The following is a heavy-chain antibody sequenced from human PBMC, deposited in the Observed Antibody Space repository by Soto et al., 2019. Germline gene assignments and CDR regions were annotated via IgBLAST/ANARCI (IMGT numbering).Heavy chain of an antibody. V-gene: IGHV3-23*01. J-gene: IGHJ2*01. CDR1: GFTFSSYA. CDR3: AKASVSSGWHVLYWYFDL. CDR2: ISGSGGST. Sequence: EVQLLESGGGLVQPGGSLRLSCAASGFTFSSYAMSWVRQAPGKGLEWVSAISGSGGSTYYADSVKGRFTISRDNSKNTLYLQMNSLRAEDTAVYYCAKASVSSGWHVLYWYFDLWGRGTLVTVSS. D-gene: IGHD6-19*01.